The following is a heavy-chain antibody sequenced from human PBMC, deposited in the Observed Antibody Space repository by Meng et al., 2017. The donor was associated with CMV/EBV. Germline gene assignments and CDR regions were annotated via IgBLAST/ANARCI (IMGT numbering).Heavy chain of an antibody. CDR1: GLTISNYW. V-gene: IGHV3-7*02. CDR3: RLGHYSQD. D-gene: IGHD4-17*01. Sequence: YLVESGGGLLQPGGSLRLSCAAPGLTISNYWMSWVRQAPGKGLEWVANIKKDGSEKYYVDSVKGRFSISRDNADNSLYLQMNNLRAEDTAVYYCRLGHYSQDWGQGTLVTVSS. CDR2: IKKDGSEK. J-gene: IGHJ4*02.